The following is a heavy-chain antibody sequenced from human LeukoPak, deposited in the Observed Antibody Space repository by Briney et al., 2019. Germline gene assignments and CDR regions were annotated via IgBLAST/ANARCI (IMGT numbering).Heavy chain of an antibody. CDR1: GLTFSSYG. V-gene: IGHV3-30*02. J-gene: IGHJ4*02. CDR3: VKASSGYYYFDY. Sequence: GGSLSLSCAVSGLTFSSYGVHWVRQAPGKGREWVAFIRYDESNKYYADSVKGRFTISRDNSKNTLYLQMNSLSVEDTAVYYCVKASSGYYYFDYWGQGTLVTVSS. CDR2: IRYDESNK. D-gene: IGHD3-22*01.